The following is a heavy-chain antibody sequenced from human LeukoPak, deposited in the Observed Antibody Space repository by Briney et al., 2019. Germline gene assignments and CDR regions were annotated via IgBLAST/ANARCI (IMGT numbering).Heavy chain of an antibody. CDR1: GGSISSYY. CDR2: ISHSGST. D-gene: IGHD3-9*01. Sequence: SETLSLTCTVSGGSISSYYWSWIRQPPGKGLEWIGEISHSGSTNYNPSLKSRVTISVDTSKNQFSLKLSSVTAADTAVYYCARGDRYYDILTGYSSDWSYFDYWGQGTLVTVSS. CDR3: ARGDRYYDILTGYSSDWSYFDY. J-gene: IGHJ4*02. V-gene: IGHV4-34*01.